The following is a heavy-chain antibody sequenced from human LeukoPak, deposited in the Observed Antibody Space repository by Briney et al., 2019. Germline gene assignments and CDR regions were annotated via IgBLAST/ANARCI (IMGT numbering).Heavy chain of an antibody. Sequence: GGSLRLSCAASGFTVSSNYMSWVRQAPGKGLEWVSVIYSGGSTYYADSVKGRFTISRDNAKNSLYLQMNSLRAEDTAVYYCARNPNYGSGSYYNADYYYYMDVWGKGTTVTISS. J-gene: IGHJ6*03. D-gene: IGHD3-10*01. CDR1: GFTVSSNY. CDR3: ARNPNYGSGSYYNADYYYYMDV. CDR2: IYSGGST. V-gene: IGHV3-53*01.